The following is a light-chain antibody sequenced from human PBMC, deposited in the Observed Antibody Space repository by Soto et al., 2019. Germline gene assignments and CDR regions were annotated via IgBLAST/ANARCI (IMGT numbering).Light chain of an antibody. V-gene: IGKV1-27*01. CDR3: QKYNTVPAT. CDR2: SAS. CDR1: QGIGNS. J-gene: IGKJ5*01. Sequence: DIQMTQSPPSLSASVGDRVTITCRASQGIGNSLAWYQQKPGTVPKLLIYSASTLQSGVPSRFSGSGSGTDFTLTSSSLQPEEVAAYYCQKYNTVPATFGQGTRLEIK.